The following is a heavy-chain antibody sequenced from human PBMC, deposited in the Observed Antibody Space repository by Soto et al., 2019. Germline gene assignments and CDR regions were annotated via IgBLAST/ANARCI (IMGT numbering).Heavy chain of an antibody. D-gene: IGHD4-17*01. Sequence: SETLSLTCTVSGGSLSSNYWSWIRQPPGKGLEWIGYIYYSGTTNYNPSLKSRVTISADTSKNEFSLKLSSVTAADTAVYYCAREAKWTVTTPGVYFDYWGQGTLVTVSS. V-gene: IGHV4-59*01. J-gene: IGHJ4*02. CDR1: GGSLSSNY. CDR2: IYYSGTT. CDR3: AREAKWTVTTPGVYFDY.